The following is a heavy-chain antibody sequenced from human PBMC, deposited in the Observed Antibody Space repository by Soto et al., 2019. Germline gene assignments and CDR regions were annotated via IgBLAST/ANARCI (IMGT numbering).Heavy chain of an antibody. Sequence: GGSLRLSCEGSGFTFSSYGMHWVRQAPCTGPEWVAVIWYDGSNKYYADSVKGRFTISRDNSKNTLYLQMNSLRAEDTAVYYCARALGTIFGVVIIRYYGMDVLGQGTTVTVSS. D-gene: IGHD3-3*01. CDR3: ARALGTIFGVVIIRYYGMDV. V-gene: IGHV3-33*01. CDR1: GFTFSSYG. J-gene: IGHJ6*02. CDR2: IWYDGSNK.